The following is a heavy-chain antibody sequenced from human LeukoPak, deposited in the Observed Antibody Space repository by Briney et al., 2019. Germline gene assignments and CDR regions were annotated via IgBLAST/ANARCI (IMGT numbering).Heavy chain of an antibody. CDR3: AKDQAPVYCSGGSCYGY. J-gene: IGHJ4*02. V-gene: IGHV3-23*01. Sequence: GGSLRLSCAASGFTFSSYAMSWVRQAPGKGLEWVSAISGSGGSTYYADSVKGRFTISRDNSKNTQYLQMNSLRAEDTAVYYCAKDQAPVYCSGGSCYGYWGQGTLVTVSS. CDR2: ISGSGGST. D-gene: IGHD2-15*01. CDR1: GFTFSSYA.